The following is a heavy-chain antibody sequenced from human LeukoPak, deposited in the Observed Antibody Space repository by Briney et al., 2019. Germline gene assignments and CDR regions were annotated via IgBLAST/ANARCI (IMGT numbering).Heavy chain of an antibody. CDR2: ISSSGGNT. CDR3: VKSIAVAGAVDY. Sequence: VGSLRFSCLASGLPFSTYAMHWVRQAPGKGLEYVSAISSSGGNTYYADSVKGRFTISRDNSRNTLYLQMSSLRVEDTALYYCVKSIAVAGAVDYWGEGTLVSVSS. CDR1: GLPFSTYA. V-gene: IGHV3-64D*06. D-gene: IGHD6-19*01. J-gene: IGHJ4*01.